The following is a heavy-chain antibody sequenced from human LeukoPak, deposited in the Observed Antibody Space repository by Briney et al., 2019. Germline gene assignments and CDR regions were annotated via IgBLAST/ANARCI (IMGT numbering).Heavy chain of an antibody. D-gene: IGHD6-13*01. Sequence: GGSLRLSCAASGFTFSSYEMNWVRQAPGKGLEWVSYISSSGSTIYYADSVKGRFTISRDNAKNSLYLQMNSLRAEDTAVYYCAREGYSSSWYPKYGMDVWGKGTTVTVSS. J-gene: IGHJ6*04. V-gene: IGHV3-48*03. CDR2: ISSSGSTI. CDR3: AREGYSSSWYPKYGMDV. CDR1: GFTFSSYE.